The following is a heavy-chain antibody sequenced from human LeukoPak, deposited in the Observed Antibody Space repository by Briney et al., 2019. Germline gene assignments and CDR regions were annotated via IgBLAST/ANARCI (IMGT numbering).Heavy chain of an antibody. CDR3: AKDALREYDFWSGCCARNHFDY. CDR1: GFTFCSYA. V-gene: IGHV3-23*01. Sequence: GGSLRLSCAPSGFTFCSYAMSWVRHAPGKGLEWVSAICGSGGSTYYADSVKGRFTISRYNSKYTLYLQMSSLRAEDTAVYYCAKDALREYDFWSGCCARNHFDYWGQGTLVTVSS. D-gene: IGHD3-3*01. CDR2: ICGSGGST. J-gene: IGHJ4*02.